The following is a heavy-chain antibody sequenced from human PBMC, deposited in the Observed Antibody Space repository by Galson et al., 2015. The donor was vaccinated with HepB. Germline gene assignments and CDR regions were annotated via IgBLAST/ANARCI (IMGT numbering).Heavy chain of an antibody. J-gene: IGHJ4*02. D-gene: IGHD3-22*01. V-gene: IGHV5-51*01. CDR2: IYPGDSET. Sequence: QSGAEVKKPGESLKISCKGSGYSFSSNWIGWVRQMPGKGLEWMGIIYPGDSETRYSPSFQGQVTMSADKSISTAYLQWRSLKASDTAMYYCARRGPYDTSGYYSANWGQGTPVTVSS. CDR3: ARRGPYDTSGYYSAN. CDR1: GYSFSSNW.